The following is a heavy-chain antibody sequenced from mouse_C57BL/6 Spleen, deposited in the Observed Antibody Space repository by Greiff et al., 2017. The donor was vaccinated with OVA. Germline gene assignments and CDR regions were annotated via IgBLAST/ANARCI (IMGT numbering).Heavy chain of an antibody. D-gene: IGHD2-1*01. Sequence: EVQLQESGPGLVKPSQSLSLTCSVTGYSITSGYYWNWIRQFPGNKLEWMGYISYDGSNNYNPSLKNRISITRDTSKNQFFLKLNSVTTEDTATYYCARGHYGNSHWYFDVWGTGTTVTVSS. CDR2: ISYDGSN. V-gene: IGHV3-6*01. J-gene: IGHJ1*03. CDR1: GYSITSGYY. CDR3: ARGHYGNSHWYFDV.